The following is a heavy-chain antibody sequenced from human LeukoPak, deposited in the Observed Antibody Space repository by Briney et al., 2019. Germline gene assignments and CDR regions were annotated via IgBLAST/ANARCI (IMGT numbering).Heavy chain of an antibody. D-gene: IGHD3-10*01. CDR2: ISYDGSNK. V-gene: IGHV3-30*18. J-gene: IGHJ4*02. CDR1: GFTFSSYG. Sequence: GRSLRLSCAASGFTFSSYGMHWVRQAPGKGLEWVAVISYDGSNKYYADSVKGRFTISRDNSKNTLYLQMSSLRAEDTAVYYCAKDHYYGSGSYSTFDYWGQGTLVTVSS. CDR3: AKDHYYGSGSYSTFDY.